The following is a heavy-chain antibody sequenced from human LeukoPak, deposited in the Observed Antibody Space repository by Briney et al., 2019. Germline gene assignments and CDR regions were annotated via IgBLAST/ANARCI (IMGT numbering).Heavy chain of an antibody. CDR1: GYTFTTSG. J-gene: IGHJ3*02. D-gene: IGHD3-10*01. V-gene: IGHV1-18*04. Sequence: ASVMVSCKASGYTFTTSGINWVRQAPGQGLEWMGWIGGSNINTSYAQNFQGRVTMTTDTSTNTAYMELRSLRSDDTAVYYCARDRDLLWFGAHAAFDIWGQGTMVTVSS. CDR3: ARDRDLLWFGAHAAFDI. CDR2: IGGSNINT.